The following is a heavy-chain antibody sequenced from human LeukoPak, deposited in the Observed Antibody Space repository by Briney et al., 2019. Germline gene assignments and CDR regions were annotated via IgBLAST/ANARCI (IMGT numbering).Heavy chain of an antibody. CDR3: AKEDFDSDYYYYYMDV. CDR1: GFTFSSYG. J-gene: IGHJ6*03. Sequence: GGSLRPSCAASGFTFSSYGMHWVRQAPGKGLEWVAVISYDGSNKYYADSVKGRFTISRDNSKNTLYLQMNSLRAEDTAVYYCAKEDFDSDYYYYYMDVWGKGTTVTVSS. D-gene: IGHD3/OR15-3a*01. V-gene: IGHV3-30*18. CDR2: ISYDGSNK.